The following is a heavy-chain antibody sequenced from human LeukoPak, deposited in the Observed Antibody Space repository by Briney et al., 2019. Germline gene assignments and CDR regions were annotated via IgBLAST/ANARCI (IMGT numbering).Heavy chain of an antibody. J-gene: IGHJ3*02. CDR1: GGSISSSSYY. Sequence: NTSETLSLTCTVSGGSISSSSYYWGWIRQPPGKGLEWIGSIYYSGSTYYNPSLKSRVTISVDTSKNQFSLKLSSVTAADTAVYYCWVIDDIRVGIGIDAFDIWGQGTMVTVSS. CDR3: WVIDDIRVGIGIDAFDI. CDR2: IYYSGST. V-gene: IGHV4-39*07. D-gene: IGHD3-22*01.